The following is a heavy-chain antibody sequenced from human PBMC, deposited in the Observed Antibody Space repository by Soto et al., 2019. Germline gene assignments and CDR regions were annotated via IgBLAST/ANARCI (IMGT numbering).Heavy chain of an antibody. J-gene: IGHJ4*02. V-gene: IGHV3-48*01. Sequence: GGSLRLSCAASGFTFSSYSMNWVRQAPGKGLEWVSYITSRSDTIYYADSVKGXXXXXXXXXXXXXXXXXXXXXXXDTAVYFCAVAKFDHWGQGTLVTVSS. D-gene: IGHD2-8*01. CDR2: ITSRSDTI. CDR1: GFTFSSYS. CDR3: AVAKFDH.